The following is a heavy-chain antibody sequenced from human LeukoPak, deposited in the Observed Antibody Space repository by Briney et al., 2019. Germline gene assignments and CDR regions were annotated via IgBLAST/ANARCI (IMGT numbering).Heavy chain of an antibody. Sequence: GGSLRLSCAASGFILSTYAIHWVRQAPGKGREWVAVISYDGRNKYYADSVKGRFSISRDNSKNTLSLQMNSLRPEDTALYYCVRDVSHYDRSGYSLDYWGQGTLVTVSS. CDR2: ISYDGRNK. V-gene: IGHV3-30*04. CDR1: GFILSTYA. D-gene: IGHD3-22*01. CDR3: VRDVSHYDRSGYSLDY. J-gene: IGHJ4*02.